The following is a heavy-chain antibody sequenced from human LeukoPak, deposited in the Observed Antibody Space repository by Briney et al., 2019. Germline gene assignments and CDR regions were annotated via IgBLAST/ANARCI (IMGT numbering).Heavy chain of an antibody. CDR2: IYPYDSDT. CDR3: ARQRRSSGWPNDY. V-gene: IGHV5-51*01. D-gene: IGHD6-19*01. Sequence: GESLKISCKGSGYSFTSYWIAWVRQMPGKGLEWMGIIYPYDSDTRYSPSFQGQVTITADKSISTAYLQWSSRKASDNAMYYCARQRRSSGWPNDYWGQGTLVTVSS. J-gene: IGHJ4*02. CDR1: GYSFTSYW.